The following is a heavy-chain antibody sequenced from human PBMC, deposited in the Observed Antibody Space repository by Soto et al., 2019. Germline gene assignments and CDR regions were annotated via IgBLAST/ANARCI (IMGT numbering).Heavy chain of an antibody. CDR1: GFTFSSYA. Sequence: EVQLLESGGGLVQPGGSLRLSCAASGFTFSSYAMSWVRQAPGKGLEWASAISGSGGSTYYADSVKGRFTISRDNSKNTLYLQMNSLRAEDTAVYYCAKDRLRYFDWPNWFDPWGQGTLVTVSS. CDR3: AKDRLRYFDWPNWFDP. CDR2: ISGSGGST. V-gene: IGHV3-23*01. D-gene: IGHD3-9*01. J-gene: IGHJ5*02.